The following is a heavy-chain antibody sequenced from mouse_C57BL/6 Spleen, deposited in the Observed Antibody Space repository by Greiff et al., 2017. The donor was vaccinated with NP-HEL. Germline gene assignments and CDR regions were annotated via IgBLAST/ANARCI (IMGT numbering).Heavy chain of an antibody. J-gene: IGHJ1*03. V-gene: IGHV5-2*03. Sequence: EVKLQESGGGLVQPGESLKLSCESNEYEFPSHDMSWVRKTPEKRLELVAAINSDGGSTYYPDTMERRFIISRDNTKKTLYLQMSSLRSEDTALYYCARRGTTVVATDWYFDVWGTGTTVTVSS. CDR2: INSDGGST. CDR3: ARRGTTVVATDWYFDV. CDR1: EYEFPSHD. D-gene: IGHD1-1*01.